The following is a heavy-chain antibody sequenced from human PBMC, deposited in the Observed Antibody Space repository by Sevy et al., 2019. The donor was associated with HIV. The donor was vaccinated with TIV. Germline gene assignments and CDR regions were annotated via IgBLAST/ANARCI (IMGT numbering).Heavy chain of an antibody. CDR2: IRSKAYGGKT. CDR3: TRDTYYDFWSGYSYGMDV. V-gene: IGHV3-49*04. CDR1: GFTFGDYA. J-gene: IGHJ6*02. Sequence: GGSLRLSCTASGFTFGDYAMSWVRQAPGKGLEWVGFIRSKAYGGKTEYAASVKGRFTISRDDSKSIAYLQMNSLKTEDTAVYYCTRDTYYDFWSGYSYGMDVWGQGTTVTVSS. D-gene: IGHD3-3*01.